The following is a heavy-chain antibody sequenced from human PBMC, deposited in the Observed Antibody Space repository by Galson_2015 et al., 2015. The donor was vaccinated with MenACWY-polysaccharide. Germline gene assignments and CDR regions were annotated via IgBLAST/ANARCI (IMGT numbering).Heavy chain of an antibody. J-gene: IGHJ5*02. Sequence: TLSLTCTVSGGSISSYYWSWIRQPPGKGLEWIAYIYYSGSTSYNPSLKSRVTISVDTSKNQFSLNLSSVTAADTAVYYCARQLGYCSSLSCYPWFDPWGQGTLVTVSS. CDR3: ARQLGYCSSLSCYPWFDP. D-gene: IGHD2-2*01. CDR1: GGSISSYY. CDR2: IYYSGST. V-gene: IGHV4-59*08.